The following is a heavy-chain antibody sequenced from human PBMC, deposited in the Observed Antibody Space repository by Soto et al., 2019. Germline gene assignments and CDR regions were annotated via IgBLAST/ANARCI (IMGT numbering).Heavy chain of an antibody. CDR2: INAYNGNT. V-gene: IGHV1-18*01. CDR1: GYSFTRYG. CDR3: AMVDVYVTPSPQDV. Sequence: QVQLVQSGAEVKNPGASVKVSCKASGYSFTRYGIGWARQAPGQGLEWMGWINAYNGNTNYAQNLQGRLTLTTDTSTTTAYMGLRSLRSNDTAIYYCAMVDVYVTPSPQDVGGPGTTVTVSS. D-gene: IGHD3-16*01. J-gene: IGHJ6*02.